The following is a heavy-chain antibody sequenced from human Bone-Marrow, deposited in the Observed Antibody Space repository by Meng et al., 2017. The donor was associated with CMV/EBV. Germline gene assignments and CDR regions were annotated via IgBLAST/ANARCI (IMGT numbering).Heavy chain of an antibody. CDR2: ISYDGSNK. Sequence: GESLKISCAASGFTFSSYAMHWVRQAPGKGLEWVAVISYDGSNKYYADSVKGRFTVSRDNSKNTLYLQVNSLRTEDTAVYYCARDLTVLDYHYGMDVWGQGTTVTVSS. D-gene: IGHD4-11*01. V-gene: IGHV3-30-3*01. CDR1: GFTFSSYA. J-gene: IGHJ6*02. CDR3: ARDLTVLDYHYGMDV.